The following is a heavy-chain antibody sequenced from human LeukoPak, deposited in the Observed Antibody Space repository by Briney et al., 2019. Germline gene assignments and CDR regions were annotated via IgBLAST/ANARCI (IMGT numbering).Heavy chain of an antibody. V-gene: IGHV3-48*04. CDR3: ATWTGITPY. CDR2: IISSASTT. J-gene: IGHJ4*02. CDR1: GFLFRSYS. D-gene: IGHD1-20*01. Sequence: GESLRLSCAASGFLFRSYSMNWVRQAPGKGLEWISYIISSASTTYYADSVKGRFVISRDNAKNSLFLQMNSLRVEDTAVYYCATWTGITPYWGQGTLVTVSS.